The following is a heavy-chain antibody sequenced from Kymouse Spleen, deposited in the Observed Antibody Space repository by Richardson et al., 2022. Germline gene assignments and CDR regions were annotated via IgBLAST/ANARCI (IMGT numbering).Heavy chain of an antibody. D-gene: IGHD3-22*01. CDR3: ARRDYYDSSGPHWFDP. Sequence: QLQLQESGPGLVKPSETLSLTCTVSGGSISSSSYYWGWIRQPPGKGLEWIGSIYYSGSTYYNPSLKSRVTISVDTSKNQFSLKLSSVTAADTAVYYCARRDYYDSSGPHWFDPWGQGTLVTVSS. J-gene: IGHJ5*02. CDR1: GGSISSSSYY. CDR2: IYYSGST. V-gene: IGHV4-39*01.